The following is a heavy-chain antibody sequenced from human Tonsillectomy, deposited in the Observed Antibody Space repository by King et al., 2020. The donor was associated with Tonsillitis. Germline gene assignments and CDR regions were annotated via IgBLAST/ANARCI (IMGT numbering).Heavy chain of an antibody. Sequence: VQLQQWGAGLLKPSETLSLTCAVYGGSFSGYYWSWIRQLPGKGLEWIGEVNHSGSTNYNPSLKSRVTIPVDTSKNQFSLNLSSVTAADTAVYFCARISNGDYSWFDYWGQGTLVTVSS. D-gene: IGHD4-17*01. J-gene: IGHJ4*02. CDR3: ARISNGDYSWFDY. CDR1: GGSFSGYY. CDR2: VNHSGST. V-gene: IGHV4-34*01.